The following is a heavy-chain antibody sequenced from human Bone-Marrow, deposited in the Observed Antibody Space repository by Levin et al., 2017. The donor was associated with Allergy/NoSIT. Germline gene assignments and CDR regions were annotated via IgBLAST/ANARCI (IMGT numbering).Heavy chain of an antibody. CDR1: GYTFTTYW. CDR3: ARAPLYSGYCWFDA. V-gene: IGHV5-51*01. Sequence: GASLPLSCMCSGYTFTTYWIAWVRQMPGPFLSFFFLLSPSSSAPRSSPSFQGQVTISADKSINTAYLQWSALKTSDTAMYYGARAPLYSGYCWFDAWGQGTLVTVSS. J-gene: IGHJ5*02. D-gene: IGHD5-12*01. CDR2: LSPSSSAP.